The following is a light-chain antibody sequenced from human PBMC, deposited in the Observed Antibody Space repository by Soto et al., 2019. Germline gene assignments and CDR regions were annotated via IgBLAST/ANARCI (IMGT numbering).Light chain of an antibody. J-gene: IGKJ4*01. V-gene: IGKV3-11*01. CDR1: QSVSSY. Sequence: IVLTQSPATLSLSPGERATLSCRASQSVSSYLAWYQQKPGQAPRLLIYGASNRATGIPARFSGSGSGTDFTLTISSLEPEDFALYYCQQRGNWPLTFGGGTKVDIK. CDR3: QQRGNWPLT. CDR2: GAS.